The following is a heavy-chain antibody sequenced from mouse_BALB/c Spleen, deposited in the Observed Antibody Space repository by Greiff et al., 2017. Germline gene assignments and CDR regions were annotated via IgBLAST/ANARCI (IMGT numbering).Heavy chain of an antibody. Sequence: LVESGAELARPGASVKMSCKASGYTFTSYTMHWVKQRPGQGLEWIGYINPSSGYTNYNQKFKDKATLTADKSSSTAYMQLSSLTSEDSAVYYCARRGLTGPYFDYWGQGTTLTVSS. V-gene: IGHV1-4*01. CDR2: INPSSGYT. D-gene: IGHD4-1*01. CDR3: ARRGLTGPYFDY. CDR1: GYTFTSYT. J-gene: IGHJ2*01.